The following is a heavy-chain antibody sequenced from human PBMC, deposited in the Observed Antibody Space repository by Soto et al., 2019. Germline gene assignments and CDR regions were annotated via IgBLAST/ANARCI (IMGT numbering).Heavy chain of an antibody. Sequence: SETLSLTCTVSGGSISSYFWTWIRQPPGRGLEWIGYIYYSGSTNYNPSLKSRVTISVDTSKNQFSLKLSSVTAADTAVYYCARHLGYDSSGYYRNWFDPWGQGTLVTVSS. CDR1: GGSISSYF. D-gene: IGHD3-22*01. V-gene: IGHV4-59*08. J-gene: IGHJ5*02. CDR3: ARHLGYDSSGYYRNWFDP. CDR2: IYYSGST.